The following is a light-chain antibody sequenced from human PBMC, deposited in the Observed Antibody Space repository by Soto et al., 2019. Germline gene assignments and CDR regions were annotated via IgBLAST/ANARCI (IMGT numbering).Light chain of an antibody. J-gene: IGKJ4*01. Sequence: IQMTQSPSSVSAAVGDRVTITCRASQVISSWLAWYQQRPGTAPKLLIYGATTLRSGVPSRFSGSESGTLFTLTITSPQPEDSATYYCQQASSFPLTFGGGTKVEIQ. V-gene: IGKV1-12*01. CDR3: QQASSFPLT. CDR1: QVISSW. CDR2: GAT.